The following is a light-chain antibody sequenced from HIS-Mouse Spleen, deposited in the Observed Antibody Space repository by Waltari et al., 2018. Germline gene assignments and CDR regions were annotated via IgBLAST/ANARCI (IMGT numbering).Light chain of an antibody. CDR1: QSVSSN. CDR2: GAS. Sequence: EIVMTQSPATLSVSPGERATLSCRASQSVSSNLAWYQQKPGQAPRLLIYGASTRATGIPARFSGSGSWTEFTLTISSMQSEDFAVYYCQQYNNWQFTFGPGTKVDIK. J-gene: IGKJ3*01. CDR3: QQYNNWQFT. V-gene: IGKV3-15*01.